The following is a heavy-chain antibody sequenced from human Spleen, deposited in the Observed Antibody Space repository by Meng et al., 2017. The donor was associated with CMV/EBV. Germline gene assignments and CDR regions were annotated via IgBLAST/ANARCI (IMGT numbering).Heavy chain of an antibody. V-gene: IGHV4-34*01. Sequence: CDVQGGSFTGYYWRWIRQPPGKGLEWIGEINHSGIANYNPSLKSRVTIAVDTSKNQFSLKLSTLTVADTAGYFCARGFGPANWYFDLWGRGTLVTVSS. D-gene: IGHD3-10*01. CDR3: ARGFGPANWYFDL. CDR2: INHSGIA. J-gene: IGHJ2*01. CDR1: GGSFTGYY.